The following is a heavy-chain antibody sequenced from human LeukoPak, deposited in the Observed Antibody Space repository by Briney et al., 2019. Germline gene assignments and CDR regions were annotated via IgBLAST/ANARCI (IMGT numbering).Heavy chain of an antibody. D-gene: IGHD4-17*01. CDR1: GFTFSGSA. Sequence: GGSLRLSCAASGFTFSGSAMHWVRQASGKGLEWVGRIRSKANSYATAYAASVKGRFTISRDNSKNTLYLQMGSLRAEDMAVYYCASTVTTTGDDAFDIWGQGAMVTVSS. V-gene: IGHV3-73*01. CDR3: ASTVTTTGDDAFDI. CDR2: IRSKANSYAT. J-gene: IGHJ3*02.